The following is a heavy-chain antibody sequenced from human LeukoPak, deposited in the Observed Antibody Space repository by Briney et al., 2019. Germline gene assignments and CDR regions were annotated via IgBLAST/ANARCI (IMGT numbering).Heavy chain of an antibody. D-gene: IGHD5-12*01. Sequence: PSETLSLTCTVSGGSVSSGSYYWSSIRQPPGKGLEWIGHIYYSGTTNYNPSLKSRVTISVDMSKNQFSLKLGSVTAADTAVDYCARSVSGYDYYFDYWGQGTLVTVSS. CDR3: ARSVSGYDYYFDY. CDR2: IYYSGTT. CDR1: GGSVSSGSYY. J-gene: IGHJ4*02. V-gene: IGHV4-61*01.